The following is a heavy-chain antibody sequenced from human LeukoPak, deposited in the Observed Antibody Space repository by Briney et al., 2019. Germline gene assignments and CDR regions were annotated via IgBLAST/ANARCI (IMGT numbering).Heavy chain of an antibody. D-gene: IGHD5-12*01. Sequence: GASVKVSCKASGGTFSSYAISWVRQAPGQGLEWMGRIIPIFGIANYAQKFQGRVTITADKSTSTAYMELSSLRSEDTAVYYCARSDVVAAYFDYWGQGTLVTVSS. J-gene: IGHJ4*02. CDR2: IIPIFGIA. CDR3: ARSDVVAAYFDY. V-gene: IGHV1-69*04. CDR1: GGTFSSYA.